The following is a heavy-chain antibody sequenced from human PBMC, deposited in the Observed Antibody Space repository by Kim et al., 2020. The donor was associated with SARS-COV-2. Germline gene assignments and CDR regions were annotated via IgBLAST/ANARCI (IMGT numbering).Heavy chain of an antibody. CDR2: IDSSGGIV. Sequence: GGSLRLSCAASGFSFSSCGMNWVRQAPGKGLEWISSIDSSGGIVQYADSVKGRFTVSRDNTKSSLYLQLNSLRGEDTAVYYCVREGYCSGTSSKALSHYAMDVWGQGTTVTVTS. CDR3: VREGYCSGTSSKALSHYAMDV. V-gene: IGHV3-48*04. J-gene: IGHJ6*02. D-gene: IGHD2-2*01. CDR1: GFSFSSCG.